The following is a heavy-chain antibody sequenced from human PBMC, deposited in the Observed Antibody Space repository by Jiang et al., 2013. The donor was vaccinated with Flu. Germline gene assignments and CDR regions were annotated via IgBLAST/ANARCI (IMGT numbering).Heavy chain of an antibody. CDR2: INTNTGNP. CDR3: ASLGPSSENTGDY. CDR1: GYTFTSYA. Sequence: GYTFTSYAMNWVRQAPGQGLEWMGWINTNTGNPTYAQGFTGRFVFSLDTSVSTAYLQISSLKAEDTAVYYCASLGPSSENTGDYWGQGTLVTVSS. V-gene: IGHV7-4-1*02. J-gene: IGHJ4*02. D-gene: IGHD2-8*02.